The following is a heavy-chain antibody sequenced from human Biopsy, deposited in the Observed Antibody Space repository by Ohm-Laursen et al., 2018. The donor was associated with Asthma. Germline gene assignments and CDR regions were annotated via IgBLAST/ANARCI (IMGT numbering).Heavy chain of an antibody. CDR1: GFSFSNCA. V-gene: IGHV3-30*01. Sequence: RSLRLSCAATGFSFSNCAIHWVRQAPGKGLEWVGVISKDASTQDYADSVKGRFTMARDNSKNTLDLQMNSLREEDTAVYYCVRDGTDDAFDIWGQGAVVSFSS. CDR3: VRDGTDDAFDI. D-gene: IGHD1-1*01. CDR2: ISKDASTQ. J-gene: IGHJ3*02.